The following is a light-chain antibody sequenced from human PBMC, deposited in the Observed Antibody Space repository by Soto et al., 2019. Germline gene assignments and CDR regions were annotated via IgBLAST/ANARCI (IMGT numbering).Light chain of an antibody. J-gene: IGLJ2*01. CDR2: EVS. V-gene: IGLV2-14*02. CDR1: SSDVGSYNL. CDR3: SSYTSSGTQV. Sequence: QSALTQPASVSGSPGQSITISCIGTSSDVGSYNLVSWYQQHPGKAPKVLIYEVSERPSGVSSRFSASKSGNTASLTISGLQAEDEADYYCSSYTSSGTQVFGGGTKLTVL.